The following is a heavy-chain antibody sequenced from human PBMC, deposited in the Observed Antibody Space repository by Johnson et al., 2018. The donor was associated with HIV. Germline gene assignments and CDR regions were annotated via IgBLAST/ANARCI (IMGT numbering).Heavy chain of an antibody. V-gene: IGHV3-11*04. CDR3: ARSWGIADI. CDR2: ISSSGSNI. J-gene: IGHJ3*02. CDR1: GFTFSNAW. Sequence: QVQLVESGGGLVKPGGSLRLSCAASGFTFSNAWMSWVRQAPGQGLEWVSYISSSGSNIYKADSVKGRFTISRDNAKNTLYLQMNSLRAEDTAVYYCARSWGIADIWGQGTMVTVSS. D-gene: IGHD6-13*01.